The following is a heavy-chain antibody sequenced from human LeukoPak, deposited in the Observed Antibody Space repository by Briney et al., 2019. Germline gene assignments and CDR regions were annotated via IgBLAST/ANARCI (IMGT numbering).Heavy chain of an antibody. CDR2: IGSRSSNI. Sequence: PGGSLRLSCTASAFAFSNHAMSWVRQAPGKGLEWVSYIGSRSSNIFYADSVKGRFTISRDNAKKSLYLQMNSLRDDDSAVYYCARYSSSPRGLDCWGQGILVTVSS. CDR3: ARYSSSPRGLDC. V-gene: IGHV3-48*02. J-gene: IGHJ4*02. CDR1: AFAFSNHA. D-gene: IGHD4-11*01.